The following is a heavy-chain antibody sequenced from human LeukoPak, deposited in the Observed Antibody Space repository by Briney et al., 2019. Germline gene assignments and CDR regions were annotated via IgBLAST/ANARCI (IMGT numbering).Heavy chain of an antibody. J-gene: IGHJ4*02. D-gene: IGHD3-9*01. Sequence: GGSLRLSCAASGFTVSSHYMSWVRQAPGKGLEWVSGIGASGGSTYYADSVKGRFTISRDNSKNTLYLQMNSLRTEDTAVYYCAKAEGYDILTGLDYWGQGTLVTVSS. V-gene: IGHV3-23*01. CDR1: GFTVSSHY. CDR3: AKAEGYDILTGLDY. CDR2: IGASGGST.